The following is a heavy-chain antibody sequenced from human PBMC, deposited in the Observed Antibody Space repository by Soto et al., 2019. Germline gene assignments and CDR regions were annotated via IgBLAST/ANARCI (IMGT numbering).Heavy chain of an antibody. Sequence: ASVKVSCKASGYTFTSYGISWVRQAPGQGLEWMGWISAYNGNTNYAQKLQGRVTMTTDTSTSTAYMELRSLRSEDTAVYYCAILGYCSGGSCYSDAFDIWGQGTMVTVSS. CDR2: ISAYNGNT. J-gene: IGHJ3*02. CDR1: GYTFTSYG. V-gene: IGHV1-18*01. D-gene: IGHD2-15*01. CDR3: AILGYCSGGSCYSDAFDI.